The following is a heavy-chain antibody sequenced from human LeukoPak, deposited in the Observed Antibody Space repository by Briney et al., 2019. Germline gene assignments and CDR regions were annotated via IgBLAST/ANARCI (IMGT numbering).Heavy chain of an antibody. CDR1: GGSISSFY. CDR2: VFYTGDT. D-gene: IGHD3-10*01. V-gene: IGHV4-59*08. J-gene: IGHJ3*02. Sequence: PSETLSLTCAVSGGSISSFYWSWIRQPPGKGLEWIGYVFYTGDTNSNPSLKSRVTMSLDTSKNQLSLRLTSVTAADTAVYYCARHEGRSWFDAFDIWGQGTMVTVSS. CDR3: ARHEGRSWFDAFDI.